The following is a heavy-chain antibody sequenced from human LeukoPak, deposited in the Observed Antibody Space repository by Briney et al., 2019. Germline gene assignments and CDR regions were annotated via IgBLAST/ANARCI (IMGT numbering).Heavy chain of an antibody. CDR2: FDPEDGET. Sequence: ASVKVSCKVSGYTLTELSMHWVRQAPGKGVEGMGGFDPEDGETIYAQKFQGRVTMTEDTSTDTAYMELSSLRSEDTAVYYCATFNRRWLVPKCPNVWGQGTTVTVSS. CDR1: GYTLTELS. J-gene: IGHJ6*02. D-gene: IGHD6-19*01. V-gene: IGHV1-24*01. CDR3: ATFNRRWLVPKCPNV.